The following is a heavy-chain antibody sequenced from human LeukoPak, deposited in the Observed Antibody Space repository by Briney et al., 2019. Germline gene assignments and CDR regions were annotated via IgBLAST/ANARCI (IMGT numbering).Heavy chain of an antibody. J-gene: IGHJ3*02. CDR3: ARLGDAFDI. Sequence: SQTLSLTCAISGDSVSSNSAAWNWIRQSPLRGLEWLGRTYYKSKWYNDYAVSVKSRITINPDASKNQFSLQLKFVTPEDTAVYYCARLGDAFDIWGQGTMVTVSS. V-gene: IGHV6-1*01. CDR2: TYYKSKWYN. CDR1: GDSVSSNSAA.